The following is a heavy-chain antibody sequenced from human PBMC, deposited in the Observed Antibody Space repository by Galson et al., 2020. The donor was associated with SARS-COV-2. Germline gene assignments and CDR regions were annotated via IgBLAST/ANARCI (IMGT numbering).Heavy chain of an antibody. CDR1: GGSISSYY. CDR2: IYYSGST. V-gene: IGHV4-59*01. Sequence: PSETLSLTCTVSGGSISSYYWSWIRQPPGKGLEWIGYIYYSGSTNYNPSLKSRVTISVDTSKNQFSLKLSSVTAADTAVYYCARWSGSYAFDIWGQGTMVTVSS. J-gene: IGHJ3*02. CDR3: ARWSGSYAFDI. D-gene: IGHD1-26*01.